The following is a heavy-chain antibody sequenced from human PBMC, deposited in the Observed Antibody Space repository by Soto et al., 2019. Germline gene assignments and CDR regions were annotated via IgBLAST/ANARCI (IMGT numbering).Heavy chain of an antibody. CDR3: AKGSTGYYYDSSGYYAPDY. V-gene: IGHV3-23*01. CDR2: ISGSGGST. Sequence: GGSLRLSCAASGFTFSSYAMSWVRQAPGKGLEWVSAISGSGGSTYYADSVKGRFTISRDNSKNTLYLQMNSLGAEDTAVYYCAKGSTGYYYDSSGYYAPDYWGQGTLVTVSS. J-gene: IGHJ4*02. D-gene: IGHD3-22*01. CDR1: GFTFSSYA.